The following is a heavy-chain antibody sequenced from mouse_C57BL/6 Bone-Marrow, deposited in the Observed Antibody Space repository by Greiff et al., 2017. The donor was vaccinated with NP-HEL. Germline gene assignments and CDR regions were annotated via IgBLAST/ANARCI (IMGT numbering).Heavy chain of an antibody. Sequence: EVKLVESGEGLVKPGGSLKLSCAASGFTFSSYAMSWVRQTPEKRLEWVAYISSGGDYIYYADTVKGRFTISRDNARNTLYLQMSSLKSEDTAMYYCTRASFTTVVARGFAYWGQGTLVTVSA. CDR1: GFTFSSYA. D-gene: IGHD1-1*01. V-gene: IGHV5-9-1*02. CDR3: TRASFTTVVARGFAY. J-gene: IGHJ3*01. CDR2: ISSGGDYI.